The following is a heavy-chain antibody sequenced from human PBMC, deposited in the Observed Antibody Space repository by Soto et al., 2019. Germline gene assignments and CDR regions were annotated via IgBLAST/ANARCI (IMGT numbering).Heavy chain of an antibody. CDR3: AWLIIVGATRARGMDV. D-gene: IGHD1-26*01. CDR1: GFTFSSYA. CDR2: ISGSGGST. J-gene: IGHJ6*02. V-gene: IGHV3-23*01. Sequence: PGGSLRLSCAASGFTFSSYAMSWVRQAPGKGLEWVSAISGSGGSTYYADSVKGRFTISRDNSKNTLYLQMNSLRAEDTAVYYCAWLIIVGATRARGMDVWGQGTTVTVSS.